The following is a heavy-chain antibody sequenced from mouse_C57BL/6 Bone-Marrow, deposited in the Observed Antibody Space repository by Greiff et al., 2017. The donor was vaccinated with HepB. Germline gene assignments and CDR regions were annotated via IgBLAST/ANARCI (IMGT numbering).Heavy chain of an antibody. J-gene: IGHJ3*01. Sequence: EVQLQQSGPELVKPGASVKIPCKASGYTFTDYNMDWVKQSHGKSLEWIGDINPNNGGTIYNQKFKGKATLTVDKSSSTAYMELRSLTSEDTAVYYCARGGPYRFAYWGQGTLVTVSA. CDR3: ARGGPYRFAY. CDR2: INPNNGGT. CDR1: GYTFTDYN. D-gene: IGHD1-1*02. V-gene: IGHV1-18*01.